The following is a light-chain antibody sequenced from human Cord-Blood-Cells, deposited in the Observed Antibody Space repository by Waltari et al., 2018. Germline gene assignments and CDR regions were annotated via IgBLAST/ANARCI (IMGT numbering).Light chain of an antibody. Sequence: QSALTQPASVSGYSGQSITISCTGTSSDVGSYNLVSWYQQHPGKAPKLTIYEGSKRPSGVSNRFSGSKSGNTASLTISGLQAEDEADYYCCSYAGSSTFGVFGGGTKLTVL. CDR1: SSDVGSYNL. V-gene: IGLV2-23*03. CDR2: EGS. CDR3: CSYAGSSTFGV. J-gene: IGLJ3*02.